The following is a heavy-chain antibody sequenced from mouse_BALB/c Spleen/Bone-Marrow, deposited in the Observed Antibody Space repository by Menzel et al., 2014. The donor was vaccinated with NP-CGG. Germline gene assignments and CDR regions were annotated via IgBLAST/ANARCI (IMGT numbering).Heavy chain of an antibody. CDR1: GYTFTSYW. V-gene: IGHV1-7*01. CDR3: ARRDYWYFDV. CDR2: INPSTGYT. Sequence: VNLVESGAELAKPGASVKMSCKASGYTFTSYWMHWVKQRPGRGLEWIGYINPSTGYTEYNQKFKDKATLTADKSSSTAYMQLSSLTSEDSAVYYCARRDYWYFDVWGAGTTVTVSS. J-gene: IGHJ1*01.